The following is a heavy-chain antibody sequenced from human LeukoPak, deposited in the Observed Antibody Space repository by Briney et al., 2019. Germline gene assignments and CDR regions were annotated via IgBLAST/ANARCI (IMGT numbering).Heavy chain of an antibody. CDR1: GFTFSSSA. CDR3: AKDRHYSSGIMGI. CDR2: VSGSGRGENT. V-gene: IGHV3-23*01. Sequence: GGSLRLSCAASGFTFSSSAMSWVRQAPGKGLEWVSNVSGSGRGENTYYADSVKGRFTISRDNSKNTLYLQMNSLRAEDTAVYYCAKDRHYSSGIMGIWGQGTLVTVSS. J-gene: IGHJ4*02. D-gene: IGHD6-19*01.